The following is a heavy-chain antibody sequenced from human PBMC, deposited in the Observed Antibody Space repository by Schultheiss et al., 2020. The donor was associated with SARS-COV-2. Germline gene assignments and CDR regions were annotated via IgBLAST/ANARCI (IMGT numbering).Heavy chain of an antibody. CDR2: ISGSGGST. CDR1: GFTFSSYS. D-gene: IGHD6-25*01. CDR3: ARAGAARHYYGMDV. J-gene: IGHJ6*02. Sequence: GSLRLSCAASGFTFSSYSMNWVRQAPGKGLEWVSAISGSGGSTYYADSVKGRFTISRDNSKNTLYLQMNSLRAEDTAVYYCARAGAARHYYGMDVWGQGTTVTVSS. V-gene: IGHV3-23*01.